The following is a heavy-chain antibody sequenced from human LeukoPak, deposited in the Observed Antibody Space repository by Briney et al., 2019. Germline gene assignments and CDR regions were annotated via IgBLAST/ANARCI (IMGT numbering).Heavy chain of an antibody. Sequence: GGSLRLSCAASGFTVSSNYMSWVRQAPGKGLEWVSVIYSGGSTYYADSVKGRFTISRDNSKNTLYLQMNSLRAEDTAVYYCARDYLYGGNSGGDAFDIWGQGTMVTVSS. D-gene: IGHD4-23*01. J-gene: IGHJ3*02. CDR1: GFTVSSNY. CDR2: IYSGGST. CDR3: ARDYLYGGNSGGDAFDI. V-gene: IGHV3-66*01.